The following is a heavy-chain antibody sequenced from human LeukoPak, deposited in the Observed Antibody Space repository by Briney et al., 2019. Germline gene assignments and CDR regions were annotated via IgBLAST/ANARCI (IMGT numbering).Heavy chain of an antibody. CDR1: GFTFSDYY. J-gene: IGHJ4*02. Sequence: GGSLRLSCAASGFTFSDYYMSWIRQAPGKGLEWVSYISSSGSTIYYADSVKGRSTISRDNAKNSLYLQMNSLRAEDTAVYYCATGVVAATYYFDYWGQGTLVTVSS. D-gene: IGHD2-15*01. CDR2: ISSSGSTI. CDR3: ATGVVAATYYFDY. V-gene: IGHV3-11*04.